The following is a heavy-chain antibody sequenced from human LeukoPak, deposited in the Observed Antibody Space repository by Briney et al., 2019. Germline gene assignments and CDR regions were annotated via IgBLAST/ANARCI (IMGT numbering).Heavy chain of an antibody. CDR1: GGSISSYY. J-gene: IGHJ4*02. CDR3: ARQRLDYDYVWGSYRYFDY. Sequence: SETLSLTCTVSGGSISSYYWSWIRQPPGKGLGWIGYIYYSGSTNYNPSLKSRVTISVDTSKNQFSLKLSSVTAADTAVYYCARQRLDYDYVWGSYRYFDYWAREPWSPSPQ. D-gene: IGHD3-16*01. V-gene: IGHV4-59*08. CDR2: IYYSGST.